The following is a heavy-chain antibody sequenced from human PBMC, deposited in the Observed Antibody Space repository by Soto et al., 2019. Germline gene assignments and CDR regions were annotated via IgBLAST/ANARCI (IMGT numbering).Heavy chain of an antibody. J-gene: IGHJ6*02. D-gene: IGHD3-3*01. CDR3: ARLYYDYV. V-gene: IGHV3-48*02. CDR1: GSDFSTYS. Sequence: GGSLRLSCMASGSDFSTYSMNWVRQAPGQGLEWIAYVSLDSDSIQYADSVKGRFTISRDDAENSLYLQMDSLRDEDTATYYCARLYYDYVWGQGTKVTVYS. CDR2: VSLDSDSI.